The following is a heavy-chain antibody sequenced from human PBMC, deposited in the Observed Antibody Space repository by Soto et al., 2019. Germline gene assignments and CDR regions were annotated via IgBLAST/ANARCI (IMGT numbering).Heavy chain of an antibody. CDR2: ISYDGSNK. CDR1: GFTFSSYA. J-gene: IGHJ4*02. V-gene: IGHV3-30-3*01. Sequence: GESLKISCAASGFTFSSYAMHWVRQAPGKGLEWVAVISYDGSNKYYADSVKGRFTISRDNSKNTLYLQMNSLRAEDTAVYYCARDTTPITMVRGVPDYWGQGTLVTVSS. CDR3: ARDTTPITMVRGVPDY. D-gene: IGHD3-10*01.